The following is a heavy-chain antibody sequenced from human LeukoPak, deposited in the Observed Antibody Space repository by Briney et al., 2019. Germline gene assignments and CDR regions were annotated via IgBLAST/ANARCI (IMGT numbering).Heavy chain of an antibody. Sequence: GGSLRLSCAASGFTFSSYGMHWVRQAPGKGLEWVAVIWYDGSNKFYADSVKGRFTISRENAKNSLYLQMNSLRAGGTAIYYCARAVAGMYYFDYWGQGILVTVSS. CDR2: IWYDGSNK. J-gene: IGHJ4*02. V-gene: IGHV3-33*01. D-gene: IGHD6-19*01. CDR3: ARAVAGMYYFDY. CDR1: GFTFSSYG.